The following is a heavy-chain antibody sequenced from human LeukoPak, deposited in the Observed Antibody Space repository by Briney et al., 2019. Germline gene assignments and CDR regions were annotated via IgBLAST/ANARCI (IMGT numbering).Heavy chain of an antibody. CDR2: VRYDETTK. J-gene: IGHJ4*02. CDR3: AKDVPSAYFDY. D-gene: IGHD2-2*01. V-gene: IGHV3-30*02. Sequence: GRSLRLSCAASGFTFSNYGMHWVRQAPGKGLEWVAFVRYDETTKFYADSVKGRFTILRDNSKTTLYLQMNSLRAEDTAVYYCAKDVPSAYFDYWGQGTLVTVSS. CDR1: GFTFSNYG.